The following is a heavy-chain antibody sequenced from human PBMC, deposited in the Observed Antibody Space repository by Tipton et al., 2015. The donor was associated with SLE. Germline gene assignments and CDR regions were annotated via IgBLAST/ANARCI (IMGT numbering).Heavy chain of an antibody. D-gene: IGHD5-24*01. Sequence: TLSLTCIVSRYSISSGYYWGWMRQAPGKELEWIGSFSHSANTYYNPSLTSRVTISADTSKNQFSLRLTSVTAADTALYYCGRARVGMGYVFDIWGQGTMVTVSS. CDR3: GRARVGMGYVFDI. CDR2: FSHSANT. J-gene: IGHJ3*02. V-gene: IGHV4-38-2*02. CDR1: RYSISSGYY.